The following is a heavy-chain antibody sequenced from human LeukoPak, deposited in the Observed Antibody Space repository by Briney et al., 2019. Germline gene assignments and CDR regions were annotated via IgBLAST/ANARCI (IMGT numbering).Heavy chain of an antibody. J-gene: IGHJ4*02. CDR1: GYTFTSYY. CDR3: ASGSGSYYTPNPLDY. D-gene: IGHD1-26*01. Sequence: ASVKVSCKASGYTFTSYYMHWVRQAPGQGLEWMGIINPSGGSTSYAQKFQGRVTMTRDMSTSTVYMELSSLRSEDTAVYYCASGSGSYYTPNPLDYWGQGTLVTVSS. CDR2: INPSGGST. V-gene: IGHV1-46*03.